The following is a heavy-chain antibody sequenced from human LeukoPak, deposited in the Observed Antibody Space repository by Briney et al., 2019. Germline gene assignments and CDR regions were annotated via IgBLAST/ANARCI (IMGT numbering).Heavy chain of an antibody. Sequence: GASVKVSCKASGGTFSSYAISWVRQAPGQGLEWMGRIIPIFGTANYAQKSRGRVTITTDESTSTAYMELSSLRSEDTAVYYCARDFTQGWFDPWGQGTLVTVSS. CDR2: IIPIFGTA. J-gene: IGHJ5*02. CDR1: GGTFSSYA. V-gene: IGHV1-69*05. CDR3: ARDFTQGWFDP.